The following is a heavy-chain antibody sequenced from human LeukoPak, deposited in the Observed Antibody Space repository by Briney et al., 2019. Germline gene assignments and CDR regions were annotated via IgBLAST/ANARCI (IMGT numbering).Heavy chain of an antibody. Sequence: SETLSLTCTVSGGSISSGGYYWSWIRQHPGKGLEWLGYIYYSGSTYYNPSLKSRVTISVDTSKNQFSLKLSSVTAADTAVYYCARTQQLARDYYFDYWGQGTLVTVSS. V-gene: IGHV4-31*03. CDR1: GGSISSGGYY. D-gene: IGHD6-13*01. CDR2: IYYSGST. CDR3: ARTQQLARDYYFDY. J-gene: IGHJ4*02.